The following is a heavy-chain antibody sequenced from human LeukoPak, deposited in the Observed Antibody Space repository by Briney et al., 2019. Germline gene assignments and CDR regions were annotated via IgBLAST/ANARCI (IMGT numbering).Heavy chain of an antibody. CDR1: GGSISSSSYY. CDR3: ARDRPPRGGYRQNWFDP. Sequence: NASETLSLTCTVSGGSISSSSYYWGWIRQPPGKGLEWIGSIYYSGSTYYNPSLKSRVTISVDTSKNQFSLKLSSVTAADTAVYYCARDRPPRGGYRQNWFDPWGQGTLVTVSS. CDR2: IYYSGST. D-gene: IGHD2-15*01. V-gene: IGHV4-39*07. J-gene: IGHJ5*02.